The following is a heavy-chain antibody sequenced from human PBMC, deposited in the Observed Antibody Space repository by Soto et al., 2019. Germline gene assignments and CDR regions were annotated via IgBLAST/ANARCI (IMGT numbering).Heavy chain of an antibody. CDR3: ARRRSSTLYYYYYYGMDV. CDR2: IDPSDSYT. D-gene: IGHD6-13*01. Sequence: PXEFLKISFKGSGYSFTSYWISWVRQIPGKGLEWMGRIDPSDSYTNYSPSFQGHVTISADKSISTAYLQWSSLKASDTAMYYCARRRSSTLYYYYYYGMDVWGQGTTVTVSS. V-gene: IGHV5-10-1*01. J-gene: IGHJ6*02. CDR1: GYSFTSYW.